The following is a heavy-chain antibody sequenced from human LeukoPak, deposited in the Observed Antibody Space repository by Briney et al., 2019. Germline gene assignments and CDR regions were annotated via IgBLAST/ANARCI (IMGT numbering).Heavy chain of an antibody. Sequence: KPSGTLSLTCTVSGASVSSSSHYWGWIRQPPGKGLEWIRSIYYSGSTYYNPSLKSRVTISVDTSKNQFSLKLSSVTAADTAVYYCASSRIDDFHFDYWGQGTLVTVSS. CDR3: ASSRIDDFHFDY. CDR2: IYYSGST. D-gene: IGHD1-1*01. J-gene: IGHJ4*02. CDR1: GASVSSSSHY. V-gene: IGHV4-39*01.